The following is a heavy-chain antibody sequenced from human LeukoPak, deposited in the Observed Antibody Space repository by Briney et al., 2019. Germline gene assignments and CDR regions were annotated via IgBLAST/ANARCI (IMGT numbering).Heavy chain of an antibody. CDR3: ARRGSYLVMGGFDI. Sequence: SETLSLTCTVSGGSISAYYWAWIRQSPGKGLEWIGYVHNIEDTNYNPSLKSRITISVDTSKNQFSLKLTSLTAADTAIYYCARRGSYLVMGGFDIWGQGTLVAVSS. J-gene: IGHJ3*02. CDR2: VHNIEDT. D-gene: IGHD3-10*01. V-gene: IGHV4-59*12. CDR1: GGSISAYY.